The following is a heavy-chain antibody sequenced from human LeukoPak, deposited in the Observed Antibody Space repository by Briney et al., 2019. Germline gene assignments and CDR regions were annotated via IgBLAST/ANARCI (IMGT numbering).Heavy chain of an antibody. CDR3: AKGPTYYYDSGAYFQH. D-gene: IGHD3-22*01. J-gene: IGHJ1*01. CDR1: GFTFSSYA. V-gene: IGHV3-23*01. CDR2: VSGSGGST. Sequence: GGSLRLSCAASGFTFSSYAMSWVRQAPGKGLEWVSAVSGSGGSTYYADSVKGRFTISRDNSKNTLYLQMNSLRAEDTAVYYCAKGPTYYYDSGAYFQHWGQGTLVTVSS.